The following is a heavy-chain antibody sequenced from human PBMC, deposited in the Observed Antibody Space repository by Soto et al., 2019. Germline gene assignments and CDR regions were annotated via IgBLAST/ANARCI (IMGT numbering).Heavy chain of an antibody. J-gene: IGHJ5*02. D-gene: IGHD3-22*01. CDR2: IIPVFQTA. Sequence: QEQLVQSGAEVKKPGSSVKVSCKASGGLFSSYPISWVRQVPGQGLEWMGGIIPVFQTAYYTQRFQGRVTITADESTNTAYMELSSLRSEDTAIYYCARGGSGYTGFNESWGQGTLVTVSS. CDR1: GGLFSSYP. V-gene: IGHV1-69*01. CDR3: ARGGSGYTGFNES.